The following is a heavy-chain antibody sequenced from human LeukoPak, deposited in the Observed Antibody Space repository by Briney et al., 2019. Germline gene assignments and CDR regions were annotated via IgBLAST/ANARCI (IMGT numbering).Heavy chain of an antibody. D-gene: IGHD3-22*01. V-gene: IGHV3-74*01. J-gene: IGHJ1*01. Sequence: GGSLRLSCAASGFTFSSYWMHWVRQATGKGLVWVSRIKSDGSTNYAESVKGRFTISRDNAKNTVSLQMNSLRAEDTGVYYCARAPSEIGGYYPEYFRHWGQGTLVTVSS. CDR3: ARAPSEIGGYYPEYFRH. CDR2: IKSDGST. CDR1: GFTFSSYW.